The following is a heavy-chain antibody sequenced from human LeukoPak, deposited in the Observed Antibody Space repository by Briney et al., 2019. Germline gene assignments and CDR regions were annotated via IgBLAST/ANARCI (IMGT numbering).Heavy chain of an antibody. Sequence: GGSLRLSCAASGFTFSNYGMHWVRQAPGKGLEWVAFIRYDGTTKYYTDSVKGRFTTSRDNSKNTLYLQMNSLRAEDTAVYYCAKDSGYGYFDYWGQGTLVTVSS. CDR1: GFTFSNYG. J-gene: IGHJ4*02. V-gene: IGHV3-30*02. D-gene: IGHD5-12*01. CDR2: IRYDGTTK. CDR3: AKDSGYGYFDY.